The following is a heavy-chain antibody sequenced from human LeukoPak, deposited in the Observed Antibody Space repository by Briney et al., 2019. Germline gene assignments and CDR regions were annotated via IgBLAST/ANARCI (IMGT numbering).Heavy chain of an antibody. CDR1: GFTFSTYA. CDR3: ARDRLGSIDY. Sequence: GGSLRPSCAASGFTFSTYAMHWVRQAPGEGLEWVALMSYDGSDIQKADSVKGRFTISRDNSKNTLYLQMNSLRAEDTAVYYCARDRLGSIDYWGQGTLVTVSS. J-gene: IGHJ4*02. V-gene: IGHV3-30*04. CDR2: MSYDGSDI. D-gene: IGHD5-12*01.